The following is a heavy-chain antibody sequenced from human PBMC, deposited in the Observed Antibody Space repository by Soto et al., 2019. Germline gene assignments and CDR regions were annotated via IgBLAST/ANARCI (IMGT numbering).Heavy chain of an antibody. CDR2: LSYDGSSK. CDR1: GFTFSTYA. Sequence: QVQLVESGGGVVQPGRSLRLSCAASGFTFSTYAMHWVRQAPGKGLEWVAVLSYDGSSKYYADSVKGRFTISRDNSKNTLYLQMNSLRAEATAVYYCARVVPAAMYYHYGMDVWGQGTTVTVSS. V-gene: IGHV3-30*03. CDR3: ARVVPAAMYYHYGMDV. D-gene: IGHD2-2*01. J-gene: IGHJ6*02.